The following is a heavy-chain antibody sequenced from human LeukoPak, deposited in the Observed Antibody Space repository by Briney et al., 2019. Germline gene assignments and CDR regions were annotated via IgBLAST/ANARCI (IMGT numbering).Heavy chain of an antibody. D-gene: IGHD3-22*01. CDR3: AKGFDYYDSSGYSFDN. V-gene: IGHV3-33*06. J-gene: IGHJ4*02. CDR1: GFTFSSYG. Sequence: GRSLRLSCAASGFTFSSYGMHWVRQAPGKGLEWVAVIWYDGSNKYYAGSVKGRFTISRDNSKNTLYLQMNSLRAEDTAVYYCAKGFDYYDSSGYSFDNWGQGTLVTVSS. CDR2: IWYDGSNK.